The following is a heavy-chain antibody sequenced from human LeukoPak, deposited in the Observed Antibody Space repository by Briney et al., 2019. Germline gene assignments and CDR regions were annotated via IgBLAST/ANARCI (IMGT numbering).Heavy chain of an antibody. Sequence: GGSLRLSCAASGFTFSSYAMSWVRQAPGKGLEWVSAISGSGGSTYYADSVKGRFTISRDNSKNTLYLQMNSLRAEDTAVYYCAKGDYYYDSSGVDYWGRGNLVTASS. J-gene: IGHJ4*02. CDR3: AKGDYYYDSSGVDY. CDR2: ISGSGGST. V-gene: IGHV3-23*01. CDR1: GFTFSSYA. D-gene: IGHD3-22*01.